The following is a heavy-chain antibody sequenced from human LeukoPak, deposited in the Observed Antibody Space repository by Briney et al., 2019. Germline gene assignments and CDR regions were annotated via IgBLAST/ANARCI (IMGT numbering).Heavy chain of an antibody. CDR2: TTGSGGST. V-gene: IGHV3-23*01. Sequence: GGSLRLSCAASGFTFSNHGMSWVRQAPGQGLEWVSGTTGSGGSTYYADSVKGRFTISRDNSRNTLYLQMNSLRAEDTAVYYCARDTAFAFDIWGQGTMVTVSS. CDR1: GFTFSNHG. CDR3: ARDTAFAFDI. J-gene: IGHJ3*02.